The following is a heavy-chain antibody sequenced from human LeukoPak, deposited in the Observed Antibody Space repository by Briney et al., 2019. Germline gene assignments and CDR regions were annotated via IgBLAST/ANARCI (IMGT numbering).Heavy chain of an antibody. J-gene: IGHJ4*02. Sequence: GGSLRLSCAASGFTFSTYNMNWVRQAPGKGLEWVSSISSSSTYIYYADSVKGRFIISRDNAKNSLYLQMNNLRAEDTAVYYCARDRTGSGSYYFDYWGKGTPVTVSS. V-gene: IGHV3-21*01. CDR3: ARDRTGSGSYYFDY. CDR2: ISSSSTYI. CDR1: GFTFSTYN. D-gene: IGHD1-26*01.